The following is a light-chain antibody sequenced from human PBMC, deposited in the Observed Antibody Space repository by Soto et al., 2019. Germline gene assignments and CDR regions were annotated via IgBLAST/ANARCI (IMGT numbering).Light chain of an antibody. J-gene: IGLJ1*01. V-gene: IGLV2-14*03. CDR2: EVR. Sequence: QSALTQPASLSGSPGQSITISCTGTSSDVGAYDFVSWYQQHPDKAPKLMIYEVRNRPSGVPNRFSGSKSVNTATLTISGLQAEDEADYYCSSYTTSSTRVFGTGTKVTVL. CDR1: SSDVGAYDF. CDR3: SSYTTSSTRV.